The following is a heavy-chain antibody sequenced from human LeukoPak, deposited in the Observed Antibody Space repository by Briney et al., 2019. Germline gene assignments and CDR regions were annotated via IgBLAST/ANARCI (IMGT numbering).Heavy chain of an antibody. CDR3: AREAPLWFGELFGWFDP. Sequence: PSETLSLTCAVSGGSISSGGYSWSWIRQPPGKGLEWIAYMYYTGNTYYNPSLKSRVTISVDTSENQFSLKLSSVTAADTAVYYCAREAPLWFGELFGWFDPWGQGTLVTVSS. V-gene: IGHV4-30-4*07. CDR2: MYYTGNT. CDR1: GGSISSGGYS. D-gene: IGHD3-10*01. J-gene: IGHJ5*02.